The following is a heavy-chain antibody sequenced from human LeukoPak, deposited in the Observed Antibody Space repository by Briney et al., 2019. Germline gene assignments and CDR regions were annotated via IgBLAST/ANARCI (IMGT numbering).Heavy chain of an antibody. CDR1: GFTVSSTY. CDR3: ARDSNYDY. Sequence: TGGSLRLSCAASGFTVSSTYMSWVRQAPGKGLEWVSVLYSGGTTYYADSVKGRFIISRDNSKNTLYLQMNSLRAEDTAVYYCARDSNYDYWGQGTLVTVSS. J-gene: IGHJ4*02. D-gene: IGHD6-13*01. CDR2: LYSGGTT. V-gene: IGHV3-66*02.